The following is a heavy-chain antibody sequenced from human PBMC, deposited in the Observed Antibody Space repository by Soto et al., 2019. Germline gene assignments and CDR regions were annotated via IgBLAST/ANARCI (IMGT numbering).Heavy chain of an antibody. CDR2: IFSNDEK. Sequence: SGPTLVNPTETLTLTCNVSGFSLSNARMGVSWIRQPPGKALEWLAHIFSNDEKSYSTSLKSRLTISKDTSKSQVVLTMTNMDPVDTATYYCARAYLDKGELSTDYWGQGTLVTVSS. D-gene: IGHD3-16*02. J-gene: IGHJ4*02. CDR1: GFSLSNARMG. CDR3: ARAYLDKGELSTDY. V-gene: IGHV2-26*01.